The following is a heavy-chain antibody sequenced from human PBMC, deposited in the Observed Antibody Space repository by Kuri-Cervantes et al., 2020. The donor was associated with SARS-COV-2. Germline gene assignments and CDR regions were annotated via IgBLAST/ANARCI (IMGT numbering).Heavy chain of an antibody. J-gene: IGHJ4*02. D-gene: IGHD1-26*01. V-gene: IGHV3-33*08. Sequence: GESLKISCAASGFTFSSYGMHWVRQAPGKGLEWVAVIWYDGSNKYYADSVKGRFTISRDNSKNSLYLQMNSLRAEDTAVYYCARGSIVGATYYFDYWGQGTLVTVSS. CDR3: ARGSIVGATYYFDY. CDR1: GFTFSSYG. CDR2: IWYDGSNK.